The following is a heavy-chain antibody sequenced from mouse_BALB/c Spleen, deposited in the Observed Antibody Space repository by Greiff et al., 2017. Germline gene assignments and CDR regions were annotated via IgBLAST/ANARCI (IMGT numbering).Heavy chain of an antibody. V-gene: IGHV1-42*01. CDR3: IRGGRKDY. J-gene: IGHJ4*01. CDR2: INPSTGGT. CDR1: GYSFTGYY. Sequence: VQLQQSGPELVKPGASVKISCKASGYSFTGYYMQWVKQSPENSLEWIGEINPSTGGTSYNQKFKGKDTLTVDKASSTAYMQLKSLTSGESAVYYYIRGGRKDYWGQGTSVTVSS.